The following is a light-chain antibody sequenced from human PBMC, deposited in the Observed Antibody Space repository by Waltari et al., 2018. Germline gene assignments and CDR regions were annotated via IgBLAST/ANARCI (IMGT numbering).Light chain of an antibody. CDR2: RSD. CDR1: ASNIGGNL. V-gene: IGLV1-44*01. Sequence: QSILTQPPSASGTPGPRVTISCSGSASNIGGNLFNWYQQLPGKAPKLLIYRSDQRPSGVPDRFSGSKTGTSASLAISGLQSDDEADYFCASWDDSLNGHWVFGGGTKVTVL. CDR3: ASWDDSLNGHWV. J-gene: IGLJ3*02.